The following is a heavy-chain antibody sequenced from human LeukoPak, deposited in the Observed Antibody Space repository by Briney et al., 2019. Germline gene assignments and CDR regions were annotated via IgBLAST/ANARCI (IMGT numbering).Heavy chain of an antibody. CDR3: ARSPGIVVVTPRD. V-gene: IGHV1-2*02. D-gene: IGHD3-22*01. Sequence: ASVKVSCKASGYPFTVYYMHWVRQAPGQGLEWMGWINPNSGGTNYAQKFQGRVTMTRDTSINTVYMELSRLRPDDTAVYYCARSPGIVVVTPRDWGQGTLVTVSS. CDR1: GYPFTVYY. J-gene: IGHJ4*02. CDR2: INPNSGGT.